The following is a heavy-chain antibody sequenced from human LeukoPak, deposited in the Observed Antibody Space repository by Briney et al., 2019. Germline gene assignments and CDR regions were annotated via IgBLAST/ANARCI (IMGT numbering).Heavy chain of an antibody. Sequence: GGSLRLSCAASGFTFSTYAMHCVRQAPGKGLEWVAIISYDESNKYYADSVKGRFTNSRDNSKNTLYLQMNSLRAEDTAVYHCARDWELEGSGFDYWGQGTLVTVSS. V-gene: IGHV3-30*04. J-gene: IGHJ4*02. D-gene: IGHD1-26*01. CDR2: ISYDESNK. CDR3: ARDWELEGSGFDY. CDR1: GFTFSTYA.